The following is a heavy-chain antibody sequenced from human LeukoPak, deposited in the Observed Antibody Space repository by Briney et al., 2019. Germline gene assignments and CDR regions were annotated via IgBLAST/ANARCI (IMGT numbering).Heavy chain of an antibody. D-gene: IGHD2-2*01. J-gene: IGHJ5*02. CDR1: GDSVFSNSS. CDR2: TYYRSTWYN. V-gene: IGHV6-1*01. CDR3: ARRLTQYDCFDP. Sequence: SQTLSLTCAISGDSVFSNSSWNWIRPSPSRGLEWLGRTYYRSTWYNDYAVSVRGRITVNPDTSKNQFSLHLNSVTPEDTAVYYCARRLTQYDCFDPWGQGILVTVSS.